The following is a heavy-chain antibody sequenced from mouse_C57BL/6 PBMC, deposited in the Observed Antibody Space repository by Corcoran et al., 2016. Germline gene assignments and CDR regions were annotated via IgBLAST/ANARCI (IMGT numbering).Heavy chain of an antibody. D-gene: IGHD1-1*01. CDR2: IYPGSGNT. Sequence: QVQLQQSGPELVKPGASVKISCKASGYSFTSYYIHWVKQRPGQGLEWIGWIYPGSGNTKYNEKFKGKATLTADTSSSTAYMQLSSLTSEDSAVYYCARNYGSDYYARDYWGQGTAVTVSS. CDR1: GYSFTSYY. CDR3: ARNYGSDYYARDY. V-gene: IGHV1-66*01. J-gene: IGHJ4*01.